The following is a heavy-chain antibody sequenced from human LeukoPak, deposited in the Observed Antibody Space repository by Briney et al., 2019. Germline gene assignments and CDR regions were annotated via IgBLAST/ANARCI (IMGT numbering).Heavy chain of an antibody. V-gene: IGHV4-39*01. CDR2: IYYTGST. J-gene: IGHJ4*02. Sequence: PSETLSLTCTVSGDSISSSSYYWGWIRQPPGKELEWIGNIYYTGSTSYNPSLKSRVTISVDASKSQFSLKLISVTAADTAVYYCARRKFGSSYRDYWGQGTLVTVSS. CDR1: GDSISSSSYY. CDR3: ARRKFGSSYRDY. D-gene: IGHD6-6*01.